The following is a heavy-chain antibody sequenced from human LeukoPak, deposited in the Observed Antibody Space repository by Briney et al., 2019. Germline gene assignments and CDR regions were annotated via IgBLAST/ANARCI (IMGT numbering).Heavy chain of an antibody. CDR1: GFTFSSYN. V-gene: IGHV3-21*06. CDR3: ARANSDSSFDP. J-gene: IGHJ5*02. D-gene: IGHD4-23*01. Sequence: GGSLRLSCAASGFTFSSYNMIWVRQAPGKGLEWVSSISSSATYIYYTDSLKGRFTISRDNAKNSLYLQMNSLRAEDTAVYYCARANSDSSFDPWGQGTLVTVSS. CDR2: ISSSATYI.